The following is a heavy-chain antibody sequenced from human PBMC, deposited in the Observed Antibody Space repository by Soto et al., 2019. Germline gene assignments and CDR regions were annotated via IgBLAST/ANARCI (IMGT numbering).Heavy chain of an antibody. V-gene: IGHV3-72*01. CDR1: GFIFSDHY. D-gene: IGHD1-26*01. CDR3: TRISLVGATWGRYFDY. CDR2: IKNKANSYTT. J-gene: IGHJ4*02. Sequence: VQLVESGGGLVQPGGSLRLSCAASGFIFSDHYMDWVRQAPGKGLEWVGRIKNKANSYTTEYAASVKGRFTISRDDSKNSLYLQMNSLKTDDPVVYFCTRISLVGATWGRYFDYWGQGTLLTVSS.